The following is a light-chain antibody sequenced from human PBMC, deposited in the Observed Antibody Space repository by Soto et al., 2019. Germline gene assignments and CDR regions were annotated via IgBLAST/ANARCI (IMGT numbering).Light chain of an antibody. J-gene: IGKJ5*01. CDR3: QQRSDWPIT. Sequence: EIALTQSPATLSSSPGDRASLSCRASQSISNFLSWYQEKPGQAPRLLIYDASNRATGIPARFSGSGSGTDFTLTISSLEPEDFAVYYCQQRSDWPITLGQGTKLEIK. CDR2: DAS. V-gene: IGKV3-11*01. CDR1: QSISNF.